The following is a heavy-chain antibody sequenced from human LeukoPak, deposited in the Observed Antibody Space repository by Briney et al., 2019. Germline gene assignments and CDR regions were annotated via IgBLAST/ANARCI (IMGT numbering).Heavy chain of an antibody. J-gene: IGHJ3*02. CDR1: GFTFSSYA. Sequence: GGSMRLSCGASGFTFSSYAMSWVPQAPGKGLEWVSAISGSGGSTYYADSVKGRFTISRDNSKNTLYLQMNSLRGEDTAVYYCAKEYSSSWYFHDAFDIWGQGTMVTVSS. CDR3: AKEYSSSWYFHDAFDI. D-gene: IGHD6-13*01. CDR2: ISGSGGST. V-gene: IGHV3-23*01.